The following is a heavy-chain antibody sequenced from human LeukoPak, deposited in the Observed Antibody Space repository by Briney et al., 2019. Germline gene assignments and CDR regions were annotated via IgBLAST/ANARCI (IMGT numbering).Heavy chain of an antibody. CDR2: INWNGGST. D-gene: IGHD2-21*01. Sequence: RPGGSLRLSCAASGFTFDDYGMSWVRQAPGKGLEWVSGINWNGGSTGYADSVKGRFTISRDNSKNTLYLQMNSLRAEDTAVYYCAKDLGVVIAIYFDYWGQGTLVTVSS. V-gene: IGHV3-20*04. J-gene: IGHJ4*02. CDR3: AKDLGVVIAIYFDY. CDR1: GFTFDDYG.